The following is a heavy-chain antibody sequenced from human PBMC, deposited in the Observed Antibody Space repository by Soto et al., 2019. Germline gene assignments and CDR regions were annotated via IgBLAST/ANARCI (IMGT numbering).Heavy chain of an antibody. CDR2: IYYSGST. Sequence: SETLSLTCTVSGGSISGGGYYWSWIRQPPGKGLEWIGYIYYSGSTYYNPSLKSRVTISVDTSKNQFPLKLSSVTAADTAVYYCARAATLRLGELSLTVDYWGQGTLVTVSS. D-gene: IGHD3-16*02. V-gene: IGHV4-30-4*01. CDR1: GGSISGGGYY. CDR3: ARAATLRLGELSLTVDY. J-gene: IGHJ4*02.